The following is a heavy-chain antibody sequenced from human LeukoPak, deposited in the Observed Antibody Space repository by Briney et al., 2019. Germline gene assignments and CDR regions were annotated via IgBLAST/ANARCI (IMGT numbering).Heavy chain of an antibody. V-gene: IGHV1-18*01. D-gene: IGHD2-2*02. CDR3: ARPNYCSSTSCYTYYYGMDV. J-gene: IGHJ6*02. Sequence: GASVKVSCKASGYTFTSYGISWVRQPPGQGLEWMGWISAYNGNTNYAQKLQGRVTMTTDTSTSTAYMELRSLRSDDTAVYYCARPNYCSSTSCYTYYYGMDVWGQGTTVTVSS. CDR2: ISAYNGNT. CDR1: GYTFTSYG.